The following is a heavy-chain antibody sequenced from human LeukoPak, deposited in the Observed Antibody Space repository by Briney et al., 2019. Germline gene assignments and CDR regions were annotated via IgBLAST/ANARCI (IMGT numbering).Heavy chain of an antibody. J-gene: IGHJ6*02. CDR1: GFTFVTIS. Sequence: GGPRRSSWAASGFTFVTISMNWVRQAPGRGREWAPSIISRSSYIYYADSVKGRFTISRDNAKNSLYLQMNSLRAEDTAVYYCARTGIAAAGPGDYYYGMDVWGQGTTVTVSS. V-gene: IGHV3-21*01. CDR3: ARTGIAAAGPGDYYYGMDV. CDR2: IISRSSYI. D-gene: IGHD6-13*01.